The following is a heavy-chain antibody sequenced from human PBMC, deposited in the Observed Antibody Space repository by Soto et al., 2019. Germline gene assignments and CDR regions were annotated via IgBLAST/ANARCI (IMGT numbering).Heavy chain of an antibody. CDR3: ARGVLSYYDYIWGSYRYIQFDY. CDR1: GFTFSSYG. Sequence: GGSLRLSCAASGFTFSSYGMHWVRQAPGKGLEWVAVIWYDGSNKYYADSVKGRFTISRDNSKNTLYLQMNSLRAEDTAVYYCARGVLSYYDYIWGSYRYIQFDYWGQGTLVTVSS. V-gene: IGHV3-33*01. CDR2: IWYDGSNK. J-gene: IGHJ4*02. D-gene: IGHD3-16*02.